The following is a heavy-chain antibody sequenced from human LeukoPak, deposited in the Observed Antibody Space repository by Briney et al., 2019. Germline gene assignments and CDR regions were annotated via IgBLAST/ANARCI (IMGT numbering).Heavy chain of an antibody. Sequence: PSETLSLTCTVSGGSISTSNYYWGWIRQPPGKGLEWIGNIFYSGSTYYSPSVKSRVTISLDTSKNQFSLKLSSVTAADTAVYYCARQSPETNWAFFDIWGQGTMVTVSS. J-gene: IGHJ3*02. V-gene: IGHV4-39*01. D-gene: IGHD1-1*01. CDR3: ARQSPETNWAFFDI. CDR2: IFYSGST. CDR1: GGSISTSNYY.